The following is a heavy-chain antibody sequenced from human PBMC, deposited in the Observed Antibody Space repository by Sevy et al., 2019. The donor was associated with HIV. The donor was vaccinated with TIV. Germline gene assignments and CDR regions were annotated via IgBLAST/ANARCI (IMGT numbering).Heavy chain of an antibody. Sequence: GESLKISCKGSGYSFTSYWIGWVRQMPGKGLVWMGIIYPGDSDTRYSPSFQGQVTISADKSISTAYLQWSSLKASDTAMYYCARRIAVAGTGGMEDYWGQGTLVTVSS. V-gene: IGHV5-51*01. CDR3: ARRIAVAGTGGMEDY. J-gene: IGHJ4*02. CDR1: GYSFTSYW. D-gene: IGHD6-19*01. CDR2: IYPGDSDT.